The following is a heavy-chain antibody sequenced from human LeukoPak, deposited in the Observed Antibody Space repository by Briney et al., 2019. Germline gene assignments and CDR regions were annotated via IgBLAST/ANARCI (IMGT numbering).Heavy chain of an antibody. CDR3: AGAQGDYRNFNNKWFDP. CDR2: IIPIFGTA. CDR1: GGTFSNFA. D-gene: IGHD4-11*01. J-gene: IGHJ5*02. Sequence: GASVTVSCKASGGTFSNFAISWVRQAPGQGLQWMGGIIPIFGTASYAQKFQGRVTITTDESTSTAYMELRSLRPEDTAAYYCAGAQGDYRNFNNKWFDPWGQGTLVTVSS. V-gene: IGHV1-69*05.